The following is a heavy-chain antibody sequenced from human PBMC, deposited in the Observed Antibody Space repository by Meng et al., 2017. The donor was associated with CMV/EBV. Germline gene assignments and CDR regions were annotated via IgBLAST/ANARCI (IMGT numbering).Heavy chain of an antibody. CDR1: GFTFTSSA. D-gene: IGHD3-3*01. CDR3: ARTYYDFWSGYYGADAFDI. V-gene: IGHV1-58*01. CDR2: IVVGSGNT. Sequence: SVKVSCKASGFTFTSSAVQWVRQARGQRLEWIGWIVVGSGNTNYAQKFQERVTITRDMSTSTAYMELSSLRSEDTAVYYCARTYYDFWSGYYGADAFDIWGQGTMVTVSS. J-gene: IGHJ3*02.